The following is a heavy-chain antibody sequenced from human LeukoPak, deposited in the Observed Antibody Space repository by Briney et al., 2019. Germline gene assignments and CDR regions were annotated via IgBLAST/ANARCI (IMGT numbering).Heavy chain of an antibody. Sequence: GGSLRLSCAASGFTFSSYGMHWVRQAPGKGLEWVAVIWYDGSNKYYADSVKGRFTISRDNSKNTLYLQMNSLRAEDTAVYYCARDGGYFDWLLYYFDYWGQGTLVTVSS. J-gene: IGHJ4*02. D-gene: IGHD3-9*01. CDR1: GFTFSSYG. V-gene: IGHV3-33*01. CDR3: ARDGGYFDWLLYYFDY. CDR2: IWYDGSNK.